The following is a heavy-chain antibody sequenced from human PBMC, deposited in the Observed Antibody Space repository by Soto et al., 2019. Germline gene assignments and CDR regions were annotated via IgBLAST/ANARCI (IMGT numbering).Heavy chain of an antibody. CDR2: IFYSAST. Sequence: PSETLSLTCTVSGGSISGYYWSWIRQPPGKGLEWIGYIFYSASTKYNPSLRSRVTMSVDTSKNQLSLKLTSVTAADTAVYYCARDGYSYYYGMDVWGQGTTVTVS. V-gene: IGHV4-59*12. J-gene: IGHJ6*02. CDR3: ARDGYSYYYGMDV. D-gene: IGHD5-18*01. CDR1: GGSISGYY.